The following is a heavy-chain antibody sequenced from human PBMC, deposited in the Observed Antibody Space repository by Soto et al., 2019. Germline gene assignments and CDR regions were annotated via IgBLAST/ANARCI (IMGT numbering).Heavy chain of an antibody. CDR1: RFTFSSYA. CDR3: AKGNWNYGVGWFDP. Sequence: GGSLRLSCAASRFTFSSYAMSWVRQAPGKGLEWVSAISGSGGSTYYADSVKGRFTISRDNSKNTLYLQMNSLRAEDTAVYYCAKGNWNYGVGWFDPWGQGTLVTVSS. J-gene: IGHJ5*02. D-gene: IGHD1-7*01. V-gene: IGHV3-23*01. CDR2: ISGSGGST.